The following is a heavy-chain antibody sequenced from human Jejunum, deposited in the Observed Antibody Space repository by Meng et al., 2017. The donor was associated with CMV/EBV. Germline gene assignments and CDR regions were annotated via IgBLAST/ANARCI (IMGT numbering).Heavy chain of an antibody. Sequence: SCAASGFTVRSNGMHWVRQAPGRGLEWVAFISYEGRSDSYADSVRGRFTISRDTSKYTLYLQMNSLRTEDTAVYHCAKSYNYAMDVWGQGTTVTVSS. CDR2: ISYEGRSD. CDR1: GFTVRSNG. V-gene: IGHV3-30*02. J-gene: IGHJ6*02. D-gene: IGHD2-2*01. CDR3: AKSYNYAMDV.